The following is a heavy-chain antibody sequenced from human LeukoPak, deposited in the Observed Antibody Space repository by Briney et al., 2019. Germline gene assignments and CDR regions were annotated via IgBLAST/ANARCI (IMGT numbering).Heavy chain of an antibody. CDR2: INPNSGGT. CDR1: GYTFTDYY. V-gene: IGHV1-2*02. CDR3: ARVVDDWDYFDY. Sequence: ASVKVSCKPSGYTFTDYYIHWVRQAPGQGLEWMGWINPNSGGTNYAQNFKGRVTMTRDTSNNTAYMELSRLRSDDAAMYYCARVVDDWDYFDYWGQGTLVTVSS. D-gene: IGHD2-15*01. J-gene: IGHJ4*02.